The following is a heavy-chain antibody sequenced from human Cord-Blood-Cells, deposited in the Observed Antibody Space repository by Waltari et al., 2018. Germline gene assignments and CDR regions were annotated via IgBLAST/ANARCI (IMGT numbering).Heavy chain of an antibody. CDR2: INHSGGT. CDR1: GGSFSGYY. Sequence: QVQLQQWGAGLLKPSETLSLTCAVYGGSFSGYYWCWFRQPPGKGLEWIGEINHSGGTNYNPSLKSRVTISVDTSKNQFSLKLSSVTAADTAVYYCARGQWLRWQYYFDYWGQGTLVTVSS. CDR3: ARGQWLRWQYYFDY. V-gene: IGHV4-34*01. J-gene: IGHJ4*02. D-gene: IGHD6-19*01.